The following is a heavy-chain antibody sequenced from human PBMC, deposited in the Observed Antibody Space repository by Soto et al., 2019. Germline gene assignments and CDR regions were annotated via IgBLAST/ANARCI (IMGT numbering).Heavy chain of an antibody. Sequence: PSETLSLTCGVYGGSFSGYYWSWIRQPPGKGLEWIGEINHSGSTKYNPSLKSRVTISVDTSKNQFSLKLSSVTAADTAVYYCARGFKKERASSFFYYYYGLDVWGQGTTVTV. D-gene: IGHD3-3*02. CDR1: GGSFSGYY. CDR3: ARGFKKERASSFFYYYYGLDV. J-gene: IGHJ6*02. CDR2: INHSGST. V-gene: IGHV4-34*01.